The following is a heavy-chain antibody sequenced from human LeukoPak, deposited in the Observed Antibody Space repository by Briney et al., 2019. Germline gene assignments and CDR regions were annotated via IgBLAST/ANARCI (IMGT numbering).Heavy chain of an antibody. CDR2: IRSKAYGGTT. CDR1: GFTFGDYA. CDR3: TRGLIGDDFWSGYYPYYFDY. V-gene: IGHV3-49*05. D-gene: IGHD3-3*01. Sequence: KPGRSPLLSCTASGFTFGDYAMSRFRRAPGKGLEGVGFIRSKAYGGTTEYAASVKGRFTISRDDSKSIAYLQMNSLKTEDTAVYYCTRGLIGDDFWSGYYPYYFDYWGQGTLVTVSS. J-gene: IGHJ4*02.